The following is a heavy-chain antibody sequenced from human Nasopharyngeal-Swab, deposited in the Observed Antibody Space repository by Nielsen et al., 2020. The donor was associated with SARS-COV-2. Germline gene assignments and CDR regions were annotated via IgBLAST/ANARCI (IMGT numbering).Heavy chain of an antibody. CDR2: INPSGGST. V-gene: IGHV1-46*01. CDR1: GYTFTSYY. D-gene: IGHD6-6*01. J-gene: IGHJ6*03. CDR3: ARDRAARQVGYYYMDV. Sequence: ASVKVSCKVSGYTFTSYYMHWVRQAPGQGLEWMGIINPSGGSTSYAQKFQGRVTMTRDTSTSTVYMELSSLRSEDTAVYYCARDRAARQVGYYYMDVWGKGTTVTVSS.